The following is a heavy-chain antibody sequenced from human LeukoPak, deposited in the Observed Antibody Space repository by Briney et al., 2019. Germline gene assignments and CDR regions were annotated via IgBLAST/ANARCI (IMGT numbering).Heavy chain of an antibody. V-gene: IGHV4-39*01. CDR3: ARLDIVVVPASVKFDY. CDR2: IYYSGST. Sequence: SETLSLTCTVSGGSISSSSYYWGWIRQPPGKGLEWIGSIYYSGSTYYDPSLKSRVTISVDTSKNQFSLKLSSVTAADTAVYYCARLDIVVVPASVKFDYWGQGTLVTVSS. CDR1: GGSISSSSYY. J-gene: IGHJ4*02. D-gene: IGHD2-2*01.